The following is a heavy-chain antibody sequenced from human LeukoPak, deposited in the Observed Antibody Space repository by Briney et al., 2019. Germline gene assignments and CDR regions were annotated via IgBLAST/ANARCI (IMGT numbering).Heavy chain of an antibody. CDR1: GFTFSSYA. D-gene: IGHD3-10*01. J-gene: IGHJ4*02. CDR3: ATHSTITMVRGARDY. V-gene: IGHV3-64*04. CDR2: ISSNGGST. Sequence: GGSLRLSCSASGFTFSSYAMHWVRQAPGKGLEYVSAISSNGGSTYYADSVKGRFTISRDNSENTLYLQMNSLRAEDTAVYYCATHSTITMVRGARDYWGQGTLVTVSS.